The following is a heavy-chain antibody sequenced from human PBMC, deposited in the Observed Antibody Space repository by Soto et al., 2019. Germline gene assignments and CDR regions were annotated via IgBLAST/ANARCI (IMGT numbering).Heavy chain of an antibody. CDR2: IDWDDDK. V-gene: IGHV2-70*01. CDR1: GFSLRTSGMC. CDR3: ARMPVTGVQGQQLVGLYNLRRPPRCTLV. D-gene: IGHD6-13*01. Sequence: SGPTLVTPAQILTLTCTFSGFSLRTSGMCVSWIRQPPGKALEWLALIDWDDDKYYSTSLKTRLTISKDTSKNQVVLTMTNMDPVDTATYYCARMPVTGVQGQQLVGLYNLRRPPRCTLVWGQ. J-gene: IGHJ6*02.